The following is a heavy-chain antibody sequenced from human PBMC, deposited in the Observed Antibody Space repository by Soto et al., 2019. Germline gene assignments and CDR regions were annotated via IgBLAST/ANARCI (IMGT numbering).Heavy chain of an antibody. Sequence: PSETLSLTCTVSGGSISSGDYYWSWIRQPPGKGLEWIGYIYYSGSTYYNPSPKSRVTISVDTSKNQFSLKLSSVTAADTAVYYCARVRRPGSSSYNRFDPWGQGTLVTVSS. CDR2: IYYSGST. CDR1: GGSISSGDYY. D-gene: IGHD6-6*01. CDR3: ARVRRPGSSSYNRFDP. V-gene: IGHV4-30-4*01. J-gene: IGHJ5*02.